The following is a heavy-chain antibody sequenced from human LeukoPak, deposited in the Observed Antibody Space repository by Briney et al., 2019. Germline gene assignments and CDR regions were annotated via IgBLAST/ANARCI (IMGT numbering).Heavy chain of an antibody. CDR3: ARDVVVTSSPDAFDI. CDR1: GDSVTSGSYF. V-gene: IGHV4-31*03. Sequence: SETLSLTCTVSGDSVTSGSYFWTWIRQHPGKGLEWIGYISNSGTTSYNPSLKSRVSISVDTSNNQFSLRLSSVTAADTAVYYCARDVVVTSSPDAFDIWGQGTMVTVSS. D-gene: IGHD2-21*02. J-gene: IGHJ3*02. CDR2: ISNSGTT.